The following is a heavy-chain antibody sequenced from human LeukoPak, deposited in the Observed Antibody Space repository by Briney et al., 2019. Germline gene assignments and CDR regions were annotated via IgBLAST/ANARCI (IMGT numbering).Heavy chain of an antibody. Sequence: GGPLRLSCAASGFTFDDYTMHWVRQAPGKGLEWVSGISWNSRDIGYVDSVKGRFTISRDNAKNSLYLQMNSLRAEDMALYYCAKGPRVWDCSAGRCYLGVLDYWGQGTLVIVSS. CDR2: ISWNSRDI. V-gene: IGHV3-9*03. CDR1: GFTFDDYT. D-gene: IGHD2-15*01. J-gene: IGHJ4*02. CDR3: AKGPRVWDCSAGRCYLGVLDY.